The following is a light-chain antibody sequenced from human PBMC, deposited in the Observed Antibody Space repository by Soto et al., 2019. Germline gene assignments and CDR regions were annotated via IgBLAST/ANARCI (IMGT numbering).Light chain of an antibody. CDR1: SSDVGAYNY. J-gene: IGLJ1*01. CDR3: SSYTSSSAHYV. V-gene: IGLV2-14*01. Sequence: QSALTQPASVSGSPGQSITISCTGTSSDVGAYNYVSWYQQLPGKAPQLMIYDVSNRPSGVSNRFSGSKSGNTAFLTIFGLQAEDEADYYCSSYTSSSAHYVFGTVTKVTDL. CDR2: DVS.